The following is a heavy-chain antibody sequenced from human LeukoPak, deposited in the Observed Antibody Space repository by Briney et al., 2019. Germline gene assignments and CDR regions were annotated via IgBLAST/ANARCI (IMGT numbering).Heavy chain of an antibody. Sequence: SETLSLTCTVFGVSVSSGSYYWSWIRQPPGKGLEWIGHVYYSGSTKYNPSLKSRVTISVDTSKNQFSLKLSSVTAADTAVYYCARTFCGGDCWYYFDFWGRGTLVAVSS. CDR2: VYYSGST. D-gene: IGHD2-21*02. J-gene: IGHJ2*01. CDR1: GVSVSSGSYY. CDR3: ARTFCGGDCWYYFDF. V-gene: IGHV4-61*01.